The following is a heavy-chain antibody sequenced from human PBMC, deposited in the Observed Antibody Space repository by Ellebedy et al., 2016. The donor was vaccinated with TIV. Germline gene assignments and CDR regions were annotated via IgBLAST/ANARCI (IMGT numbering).Heavy chain of an antibody. Sequence: MPSETLSLTCTVSGGSISGSSYYWGWIRQHPGKGLEWIGYIYYTGSTYYNPSLKSRLIISVDTSKNQFSLNLNSVTAADTAVYFCASTPFSAGSGYHPHDYWGQGILVTVSS. J-gene: IGHJ4*02. CDR2: IYYTGST. D-gene: IGHD5-12*01. CDR1: GGSISGSSYY. V-gene: IGHV4-31*03. CDR3: ASTPFSAGSGYHPHDY.